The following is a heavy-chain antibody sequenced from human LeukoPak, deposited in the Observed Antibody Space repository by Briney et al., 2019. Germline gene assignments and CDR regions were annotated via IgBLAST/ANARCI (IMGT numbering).Heavy chain of an antibody. D-gene: IGHD3-10*01. CDR1: GFSLSTSGVG. Sequence: SGPTLVKPTQTLTLTCTFSGFSLSTSGVGVGWIRQPPGKALEWLALIYWDDDKRYSPSLKSSLTVTKDTSKNQVVLTMTNMDPVDTATYYCAHRGDYYASDHYFDYWGQGTLVTVSS. J-gene: IGHJ4*02. CDR3: AHRGDYYASDHYFDY. V-gene: IGHV2-5*02. CDR2: IYWDDDK.